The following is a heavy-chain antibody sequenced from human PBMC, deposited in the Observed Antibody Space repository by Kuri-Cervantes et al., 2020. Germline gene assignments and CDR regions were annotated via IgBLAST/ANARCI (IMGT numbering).Heavy chain of an antibody. CDR3: AREVKAYDNFWSGYTHPYYYYYMDV. CDR2: INPNSGGT. J-gene: IGHJ6*03. CDR1: GYTFTGYY. V-gene: IGHV1-2*02. D-gene: IGHD3-3*01. Sequence: SVKVSCKASGYTFTGYYIHWVRQAPGQGLEWMGWINPNSGGTSYAQKFQGRVTMTRDTSTSTVYMELSSLRSEDTAVYYCAREVKAYDNFWSGYTHPYYYYYMDVWGKGTTVTVSS.